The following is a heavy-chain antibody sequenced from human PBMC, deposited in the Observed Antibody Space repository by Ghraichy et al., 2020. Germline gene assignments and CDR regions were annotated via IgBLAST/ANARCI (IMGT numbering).Heavy chain of an antibody. J-gene: IGHJ5*02. Sequence: GESLNISCAASGFTFSSYAMSWVRQAPGKGLEWVSAISGSGGSTYYADSVKGRFTISRDNSKNTLYLQMNSLRAEDTAVYYCAKDRSGVVVPAAIFWFDPWGQGTLVTVSS. CDR1: GFTFSSYA. CDR3: AKDRSGVVVPAAIFWFDP. D-gene: IGHD2-2*01. V-gene: IGHV3-23*01. CDR2: ISGSGGST.